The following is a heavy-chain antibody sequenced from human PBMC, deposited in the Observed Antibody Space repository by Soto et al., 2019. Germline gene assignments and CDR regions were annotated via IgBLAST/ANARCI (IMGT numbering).Heavy chain of an antibody. J-gene: IGHJ4*02. D-gene: IGHD7-27*01. V-gene: IGHV1-3*04. CDR2: INTGNGNT. CDR3: ARQPPLTGDALDY. Sequence: QVQLVQSGAEEKKPWASVRVSCKASGHIFTSYTMHWLRHAPGQRLEGRAWINTGNGNTKYSQKFQGRITITRDTSASTDYMELSTLRSEDTSGYYCARQPPLTGDALDYWGQGTLVTVSS. CDR1: GHIFTSYT.